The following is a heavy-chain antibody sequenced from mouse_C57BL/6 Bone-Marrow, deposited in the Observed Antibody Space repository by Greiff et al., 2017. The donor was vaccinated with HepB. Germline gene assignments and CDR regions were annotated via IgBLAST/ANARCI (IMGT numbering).Heavy chain of an antibody. V-gene: IGHV5-6*01. D-gene: IGHD1-1*01. CDR3: TREGYGSSYGYFDY. J-gene: IGHJ2*01. Sequence: EVKLMESGGDLVKPGGSLKLSCAASGFTFSSYGMSWVRQTPDKRLEWVATISSGGSYTYYPDSVKGRFTISRDNAKNTLYLQMSSLKSEDTAMYYCTREGYGSSYGYFDYWGQGTTLTVSS. CDR2: ISSGGSYT. CDR1: GFTFSSYG.